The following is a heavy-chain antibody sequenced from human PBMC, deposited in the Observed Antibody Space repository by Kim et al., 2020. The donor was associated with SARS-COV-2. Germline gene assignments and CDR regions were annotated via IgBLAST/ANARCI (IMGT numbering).Heavy chain of an antibody. CDR2: ISARDGNT. CDR1: GYMFTSYG. CDR3: ARGAYGDVPFDY. J-gene: IGHJ4*02. V-gene: IGHV1-18*04. Sequence: ASVKVSCKACGYMFTSYGFSWVRQAPGQGLEWLGWISARDGNTKYGQKVQGRVIMTTDTSTNTAYMELWSLRYDDTAMYYCARGAYGDVPFDYWGQGTLVTVSS. D-gene: IGHD4-17*01.